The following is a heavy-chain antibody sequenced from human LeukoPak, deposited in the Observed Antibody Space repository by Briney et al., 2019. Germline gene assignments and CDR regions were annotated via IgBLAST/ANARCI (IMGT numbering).Heavy chain of an antibody. CDR2: ISGSGSTI. D-gene: IGHD2-15*01. Sequence: GGSLRLSCAASGFIFSGFYMGWIRQAPGEGLEWISYISGSGSTIYYADSVKGRVTISRDNAKNSLYLQMDSLRAEDTAIYYCARIVVGATAPDYWGQGTLVTVSS. J-gene: IGHJ4*02. V-gene: IGHV3-11*01. CDR3: ARIVVGATAPDY. CDR1: GFIFSGFY.